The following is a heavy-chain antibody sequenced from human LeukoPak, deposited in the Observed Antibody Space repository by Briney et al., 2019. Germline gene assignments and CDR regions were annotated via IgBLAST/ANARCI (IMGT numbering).Heavy chain of an antibody. V-gene: IGHV4-59*01. Sequence: SETLSLTCTVSGGSISSYYWSWIRQPPGKGLEWIGYTYYSGSTNYNPSLKSRVTMSIDTSKNHFSLKLTSVTAADTATYCCARETSLAGFASGLGFNYWGQGILVTVSS. CDR3: ARETSLAGFASGLGFNY. CDR2: TYYSGST. D-gene: IGHD6-19*01. J-gene: IGHJ4*02. CDR1: GGSISSYY.